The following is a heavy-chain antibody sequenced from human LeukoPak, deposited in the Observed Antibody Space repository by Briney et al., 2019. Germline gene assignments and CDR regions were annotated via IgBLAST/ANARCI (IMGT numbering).Heavy chain of an antibody. D-gene: IGHD6-25*01. J-gene: IGHJ4*02. CDR3: ARGRPGDYFDY. Sequence: GASVKVSCKASGYTFTGYFMHWVRQAPGQGLEWMGWINPNSGGTSYLQNFQGRVTMTRDTSISTAYVDLSRLRSDDTAVYYCARGRPGDYFDYWGQGILVTVSS. CDR1: GYTFTGYF. CDR2: INPNSGGT. V-gene: IGHV1-2*02.